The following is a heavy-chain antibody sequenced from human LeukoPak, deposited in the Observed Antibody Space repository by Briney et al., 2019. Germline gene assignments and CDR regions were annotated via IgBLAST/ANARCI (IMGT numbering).Heavy chain of an antibody. CDR2: IGTAGDT. Sequence: GGSLRLSCAASGFTLSNFAMHWVRQATGRGLEWVSAIGTAGDTFYPGSVKGRFTISRENAKNSLYLQMNNLRAEDTAVYYCARQMTPHGNFDYWGQGTLVTVSS. CDR3: ARQMTPHGNFDY. D-gene: IGHD1-26*01. V-gene: IGHV3-13*01. J-gene: IGHJ4*02. CDR1: GFTLSNFA.